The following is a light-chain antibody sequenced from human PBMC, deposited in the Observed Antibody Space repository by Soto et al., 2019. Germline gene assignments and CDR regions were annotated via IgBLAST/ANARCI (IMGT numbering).Light chain of an antibody. CDR1: QNINKW. CDR3: QQYNRYRA. CDR2: EAF. V-gene: IGKV1-5*03. J-gene: IGKJ1*01. Sequence: DIQMTQSPSTLSASVGDRVTITCRASQNINKWLAWYQHKPGKAPALLIYEAFSLGGVVPSRFSGSGFGTEFTLTISSLQPDDFATYYCQQYNRYRAFGQGTKVDIK.